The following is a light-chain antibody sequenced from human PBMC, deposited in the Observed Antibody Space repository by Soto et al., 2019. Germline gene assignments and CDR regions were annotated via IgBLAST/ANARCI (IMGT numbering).Light chain of an antibody. CDR3: QQRSNWLT. CDR2: DAS. J-gene: IGKJ4*01. V-gene: IGKV3-11*01. CDR1: QSVSSY. Sequence: EIVLTQSPATLSLSPGERATHSCRASQSVSSYLDWYQQKPGQAPRLLIYDASNRATGIPARFSGSGSGTDFTLTISSLEPEDFAVYYCQQRSNWLTFGGGTKVDIK.